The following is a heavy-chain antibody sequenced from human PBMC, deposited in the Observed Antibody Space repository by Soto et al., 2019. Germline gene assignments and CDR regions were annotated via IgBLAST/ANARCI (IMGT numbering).Heavy chain of an antibody. D-gene: IGHD1-1*01. CDR2: VSGGSGVT. CDR3: TRWNGYGDL. V-gene: IGHV3-23*01. Sequence: EMQLLESGGGLVQSGGSLRLSCVVSGFSFSTYGVTWVRQAPGKGLEWVCGVSGGSGVTHYTDSVKGRFTISGDDSKNTVSLQMHSLRGEDTAVYYCTRWNGYGDLWGQGTLVTVSS. CDR1: GFSFSTYG. J-gene: IGHJ5*02.